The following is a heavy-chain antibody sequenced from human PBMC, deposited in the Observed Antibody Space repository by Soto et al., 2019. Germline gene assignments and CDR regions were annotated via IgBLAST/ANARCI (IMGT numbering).Heavy chain of an antibody. CDR2: IYYSGST. CDR3: ARVIQESVAVYLGPDNWFDP. J-gene: IGHJ5*02. CDR1: GGSISSGGYY. V-gene: IGHV4-31*03. Sequence: SETLSLTCTVSGGSISSGGYYWSWIRQHPGKGLEWIGYIYYSGSTYYNPSLKSRVTISVDTSKNQFSLKLSSVTAADTAVYYCARVIQESVAVYLGPDNWFDPWGQGTLVTVSS. D-gene: IGHD6-19*01.